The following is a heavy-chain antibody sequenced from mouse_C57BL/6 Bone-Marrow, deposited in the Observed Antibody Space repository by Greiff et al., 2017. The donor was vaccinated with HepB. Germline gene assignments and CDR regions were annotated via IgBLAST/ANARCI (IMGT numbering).Heavy chain of an antibody. V-gene: IGHV1-85*01. CDR2: IYTRDGST. Sequence: VKLMESGPELVKPGASVKLSCKASGYTFTSYDINWVQQSPGQGLEWIGWIYTRDGSTKYNEKFKGKATLTVDTTSSAAYMELHSLTSEDSAVYFCARRGYDYVAWVAYWGRGTLVTVTA. D-gene: IGHD2-4*01. J-gene: IGHJ3*01. CDR3: ARRGYDYVAWVAY. CDR1: GYTFTSYD.